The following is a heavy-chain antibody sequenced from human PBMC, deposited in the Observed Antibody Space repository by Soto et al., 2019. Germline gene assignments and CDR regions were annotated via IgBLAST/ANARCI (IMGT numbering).Heavy chain of an antibody. CDR3: ARGRPHYGSGSYYYFEY. D-gene: IGHD3-10*01. CDR1: VYPFTSYG. Sequence: GASVKVSCKASVYPFTSYGISCVRHSPWQWLEWMGWISAYNGNTNYAQKLQGRVTMTTDTSTSTAYMELRSLRSDDTAVYYCARGRPHYGSGSYYYFEYWGQGTLVTVSS. V-gene: IGHV1-18*01. J-gene: IGHJ4*02. CDR2: ISAYNGNT.